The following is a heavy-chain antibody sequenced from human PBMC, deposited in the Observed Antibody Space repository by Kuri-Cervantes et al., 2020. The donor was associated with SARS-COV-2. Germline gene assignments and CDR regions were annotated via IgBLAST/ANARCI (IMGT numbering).Heavy chain of an antibody. D-gene: IGHD4-11*01. J-gene: IGHJ5*02. V-gene: IGHV3-11*01. CDR2: ISSSGSTI. CDR3: VRREGMTTYNR. Sequence: GGSLRLSCAASGFTFSNYAMSWVRQAPGKGLEWVSYISSSGSTIYYADSVKGRFTISRDNAKNSLYLQMNSLRAEDTAVYYCVRREGMTTYNRWGQGTLVTVSS. CDR1: GFTFSNYA.